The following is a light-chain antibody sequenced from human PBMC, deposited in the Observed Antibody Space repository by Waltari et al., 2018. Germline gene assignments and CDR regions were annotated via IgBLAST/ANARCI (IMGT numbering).Light chain of an antibody. CDR1: QSLLYKSNQKDY. CDR2: WAS. J-gene: IGKJ3*01. V-gene: IGKV4-1*01. Sequence: DIVLTQSPDSLAVSLGERATIHCKSNQSLLYKSNQKDYLAWYQKKPGQPPNLLIYWASTRESGVPDRVSGSGSGTDFTLTINHLQPEDVATYYCQQYYSDPFTFGPGTMVDIK. CDR3: QQYYSDPFT.